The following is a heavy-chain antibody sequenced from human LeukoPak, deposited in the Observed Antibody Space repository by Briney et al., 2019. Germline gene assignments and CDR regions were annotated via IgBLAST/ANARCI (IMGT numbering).Heavy chain of an antibody. J-gene: IGHJ4*02. D-gene: IGHD3-16*01. CDR1: GYSFTSYA. V-gene: IGHV7-4-1*02. CDR2: INTNTGNP. Sequence: ASVKVSCKASGYSFTSYAMNWVRQAPGQGLEWMGWINTNTGNPTYTQGFTGRFVFSLDTSGSTAYLQISSLKAEDTAVYYCARGLNTNGVYYFDYWGQGTLVTVSS. CDR3: ARGLNTNGVYYFDY.